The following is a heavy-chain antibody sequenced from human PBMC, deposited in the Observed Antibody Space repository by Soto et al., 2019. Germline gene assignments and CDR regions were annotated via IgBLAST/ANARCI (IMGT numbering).Heavy chain of an antibody. Sequence: ASVKVSCKASGYTFTSYDINWVRQATGQGLEWMGWMNPNSGNTGYAQKFQGRVTMTRNTSISTAYMELSSLRSEDTAVYYCARVLSIAAPSPLPFWGQGTLVTVSS. CDR3: ARVLSIAAPSPLPF. J-gene: IGHJ4*02. D-gene: IGHD6-6*01. V-gene: IGHV1-8*01. CDR2: MNPNSGNT. CDR1: GYTFTSYD.